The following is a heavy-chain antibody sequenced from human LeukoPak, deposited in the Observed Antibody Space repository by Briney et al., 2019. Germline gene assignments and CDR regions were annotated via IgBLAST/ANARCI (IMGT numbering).Heavy chain of an antibody. CDR1: GYTFTSYY. D-gene: IGHD2-2*01. CDR3: SVVPAAMGDDY. Sequence: ASVKVSCKASGYTFTSYYMHWVRQAPGQGLEWMGIINPSGGSTSYAQKFQGRVTMTRDTSTSTVYMELSSLRSEDTAVYSCSVVPAAMGDDYWGQGTLVTVSS. CDR2: INPSGGST. V-gene: IGHV1-46*01. J-gene: IGHJ4*02.